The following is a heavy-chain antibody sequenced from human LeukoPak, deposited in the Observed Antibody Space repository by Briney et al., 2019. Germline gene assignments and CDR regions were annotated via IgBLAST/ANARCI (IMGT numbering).Heavy chain of an antibody. D-gene: IGHD3-10*01. CDR3: AREPPLVGVIMFGTDY. CDR1: GFTFSSYW. CDR2: IKQDGSEK. Sequence: PGGSLRLSCAASGFTFSSYWMSWVRQAPGKGLEWVANIKQDGSEKYYVDSVKGRFTISRDNAKNSLYLQMNSLRAEDTAVYYCAREPPLVGVIMFGTDYWGQGTPVTVSS. J-gene: IGHJ4*02. V-gene: IGHV3-7*01.